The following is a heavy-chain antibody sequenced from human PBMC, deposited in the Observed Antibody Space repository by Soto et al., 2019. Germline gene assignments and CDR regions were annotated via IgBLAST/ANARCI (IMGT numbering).Heavy chain of an antibody. CDR1: GDSITSNSYF. D-gene: IGHD6-6*01. CDR2: IYYSGTT. CDR3: ASSSPFHY. J-gene: IGHJ4*02. Sequence: SSETLSLTCTVSGDSITSNSYFWAWIRQPPGKGPEWIGSIYYSGTTYYKPSLKSRVSISIDTSRNQFSLKLTSVTAADTGVYYCASSSPFHYWGPGILVTVS. V-gene: IGHV4-39*01.